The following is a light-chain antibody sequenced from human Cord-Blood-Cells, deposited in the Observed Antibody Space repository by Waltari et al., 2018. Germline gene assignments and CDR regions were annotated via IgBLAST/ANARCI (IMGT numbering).Light chain of an antibody. J-gene: IGLJ1*01. Sequence: QSALTQPASVSGSPGQSITISCTGTSSDVGGYNYVSWYQQHPGKAPKLLIYEVPNRPRGFSKRFSGSKSGNTASLTISWLQAEDEADYYCSSYTSSSTYVVGTGTKVTVL. CDR3: SSYTSSSTYV. V-gene: IGLV2-14*01. CDR2: EVP. CDR1: SSDVGGYNY.